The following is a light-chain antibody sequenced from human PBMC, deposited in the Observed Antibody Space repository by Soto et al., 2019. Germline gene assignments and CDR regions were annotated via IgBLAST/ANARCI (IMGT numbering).Light chain of an antibody. J-gene: IGLJ1*01. Sequence: QSALTQPPSVSGSPGQSVAISCSGTSSDVGSYNRVSWYQQPPGTAPKVMIYEVSNRPSGVPDRFSGSKSGNTASLTISGLQAEDEADYYCSSFTSTSTDVFGTGTQLTVL. CDR3: SSFTSTSTDV. V-gene: IGLV2-18*02. CDR2: EVS. CDR1: SSDVGSYNR.